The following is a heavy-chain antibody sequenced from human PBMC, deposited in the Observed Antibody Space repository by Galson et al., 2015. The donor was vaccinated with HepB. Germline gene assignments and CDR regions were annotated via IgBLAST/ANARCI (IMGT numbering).Heavy chain of an antibody. J-gene: IGHJ4*02. CDR3: ARGGYGTASPFDY. Sequence: SVKVSCKASGYTFSDYNIHWVRQAPGQGLEWMGWINPNSGATNYAQNFQGWVTMTRDTSISTAYMELRRLRSDDTAVYYCARGGYGTASPFDYWGQGTLVTVSA. CDR2: INPNSGAT. CDR1: GYTFSDYN. V-gene: IGHV1-2*04. D-gene: IGHD2-8*02.